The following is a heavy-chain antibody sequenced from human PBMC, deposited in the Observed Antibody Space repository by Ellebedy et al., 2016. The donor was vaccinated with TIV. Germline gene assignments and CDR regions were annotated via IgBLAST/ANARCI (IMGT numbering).Heavy chain of an antibody. CDR1: GFTLSNYW. CDR2: INYDGSQK. J-gene: IGHJ4*02. D-gene: IGHD2-2*01. Sequence: GESLKISXAASGFTLSNYWMSWVRQAPGKGLEWVANINYDGSQKYYVDSVKGRFTISRDNAKNSLYLQMNSLRVEDTAVYYCARNQLGDDYWGQGTLVTVSS. CDR3: ARNQLGDDY. V-gene: IGHV3-7*01.